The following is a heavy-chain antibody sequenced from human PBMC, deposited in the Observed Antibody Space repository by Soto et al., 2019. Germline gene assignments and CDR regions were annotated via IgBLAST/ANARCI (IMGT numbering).Heavy chain of an antibody. V-gene: IGHV3-23*01. Sequence: GGSLRLSCAASGFTFSSYAMSWVRQAPGKGLEWVSAISGSGGSTYYADSVKGRFTISRDNSKNTLYLQMNSLRAEDTAVCYCAKASRLRFLGTWLDVWGKGTTVTVSS. CDR2: ISGSGGST. CDR3: AKASRLRFLGTWLDV. J-gene: IGHJ6*04. D-gene: IGHD3-3*01. CDR1: GFTFSSYA.